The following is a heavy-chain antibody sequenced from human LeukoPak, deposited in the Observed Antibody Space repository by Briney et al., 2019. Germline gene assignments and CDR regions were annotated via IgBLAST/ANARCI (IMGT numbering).Heavy chain of an antibody. Sequence: GGSLRLSWAASGFTFSSYWMHWVRQSPGKGLVWVSRINSDGSSTSYADSVKGRFTISRDNAKNTLYLQMNSLRAEDTAVYYCARPLTRITIFGVVNIDALDIWGQGTMVTVSS. D-gene: IGHD3-3*01. CDR3: ARPLTRITIFGVVNIDALDI. V-gene: IGHV3-74*01. CDR2: INSDGSST. J-gene: IGHJ3*02. CDR1: GFTFSSYW.